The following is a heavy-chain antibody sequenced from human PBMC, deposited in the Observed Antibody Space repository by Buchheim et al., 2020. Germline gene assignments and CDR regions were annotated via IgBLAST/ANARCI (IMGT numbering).Heavy chain of an antibody. Sequence: QVQLQESGPGLVKPSQTLSPTCIVSGGSISSGGHYWSWIRQHPGKGLEWLGYNYTSGSTNYNPSLKSRLSISVDTSKNPFSLSLKSVTAAETAVYYCATQQLVQNYFDYGGRGTL. J-gene: IGHJ4*02. V-gene: IGHV4-31*03. D-gene: IGHD6-13*01. CDR2: NYTSGST. CDR3: ATQQLVQNYFDY. CDR1: GGSISSGGHY.